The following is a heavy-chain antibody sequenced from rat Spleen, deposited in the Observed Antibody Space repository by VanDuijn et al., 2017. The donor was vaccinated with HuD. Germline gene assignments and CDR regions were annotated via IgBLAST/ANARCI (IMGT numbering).Heavy chain of an antibody. CDR2: ISTGGGNT. Sequence: EVQLVESGGGLVQPGRSLKLSCAASGFTFSNYDMAWVRQAPTKGLEWVASISTGGGNTYYRDSVKGRFTISRDNAKSTLYLQMDSLRSEDTTTYYCARHINYGSYFDYWGQGVMVTVSS. J-gene: IGHJ2*01. CDR1: GFTFSNYD. D-gene: IGHD1-3*01. CDR3: ARHINYGSYFDY. V-gene: IGHV5S23*01.